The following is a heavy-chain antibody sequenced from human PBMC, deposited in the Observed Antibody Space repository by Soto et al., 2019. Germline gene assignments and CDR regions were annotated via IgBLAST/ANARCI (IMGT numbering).Heavy chain of an antibody. CDR3: AKDAAARPTYYMDV. V-gene: IGHV3-9*01. J-gene: IGHJ6*03. Sequence: EVQLVESGGGLVQPGRSLRLSGAASGFTFDDYAMHWVRQAPGKGLEWVSCISWNSGSIGYADSVKGRFTISRDNAKNSLYLQMSSLRAEDTALYYCAKDAAARPTYYMDVWGKGTTVTVSS. CDR1: GFTFDDYA. CDR2: ISWNSGSI. D-gene: IGHD6-6*01.